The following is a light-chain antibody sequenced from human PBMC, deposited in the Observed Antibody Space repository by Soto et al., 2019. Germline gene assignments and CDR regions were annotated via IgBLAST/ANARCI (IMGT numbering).Light chain of an antibody. CDR2: GAS. CDR1: QSVSSS. CDR3: QQYNNWPPYT. V-gene: IGKV3-15*01. Sequence: EIVMTQSPGTLSVSPGEIATLSCRASQSVSSSLAWYQQRPGQAPRLLIYGASTRATGVPARFSGSGSGTEFTLTITSLQSEDFAVYYCQQYNNWPPYTFGQGTKLQIK. J-gene: IGKJ2*01.